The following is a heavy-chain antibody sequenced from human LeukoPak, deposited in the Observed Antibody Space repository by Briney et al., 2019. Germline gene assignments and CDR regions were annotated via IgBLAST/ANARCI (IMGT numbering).Heavy chain of an antibody. CDR3: ARVRAYSSGWNFDY. J-gene: IGHJ4*02. CDR1: GYTITEYY. CDR2: INPNRGAT. Sequence: ASVKVSCKASGYTITEYYMHWVRQAPGQGLEWMGWINPNRGATKYAQKFQGRVTMTRDTSISTLYMELSRLRSDDTAVYYCARVRAYSSGWNFDYWGQGTLVTVSS. V-gene: IGHV1-2*02. D-gene: IGHD6-19*01.